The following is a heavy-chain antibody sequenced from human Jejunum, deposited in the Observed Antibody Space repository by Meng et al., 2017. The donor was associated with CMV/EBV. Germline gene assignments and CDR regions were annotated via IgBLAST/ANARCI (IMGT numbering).Heavy chain of an antibody. CDR1: TGYG. D-gene: IGHD3-9*01. CDR3: ARRSCTTMFCESRDAFDV. V-gene: IGHV3-21*06. CDR2: ISPTSVYR. Sequence: TGYGLTWVRQAPGKGLEWVSSISPTSVYRYYAESLQGRFTISRDNANNSVYLQLNSLRAEDTAVYYCARRSCTTMFCESRDAFDVWGQGTMVTVSS. J-gene: IGHJ3*01.